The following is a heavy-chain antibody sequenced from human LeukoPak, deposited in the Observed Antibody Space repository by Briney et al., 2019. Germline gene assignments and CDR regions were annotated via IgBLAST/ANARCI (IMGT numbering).Heavy chain of an antibody. V-gene: IGHV1-69*06. CDR1: GGTFSTFG. CDR2: IIPMSGTV. D-gene: IGHD3-9*01. CDR3: ARSPDILTGENFDY. J-gene: IGHJ4*02. Sequence: SVKVSCKASGGTFSTFGISWVRQAPGQGLEWMGGIIPMSGTVNNAQKFQGRVTITADKSTGTAYMELSSLRSDDTAVYYCARSPDILTGENFDYWGQGTLVTVSS.